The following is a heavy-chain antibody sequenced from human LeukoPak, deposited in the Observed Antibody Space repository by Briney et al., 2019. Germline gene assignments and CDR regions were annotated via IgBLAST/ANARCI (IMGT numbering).Heavy chain of an antibody. CDR1: VPFMKDYY. CDR2: FYFSGTS. D-gene: IGHD5-24*01. CDR3: VRHVTTGFNLFEY. V-gene: IGHV4-59*08. J-gene: IGHJ4*02. Sequence: SSETLSLICSVWVPFMKDYYWRWMRQSTGRGGEGIGYFYFSGTSTFNPSLQSRVTMSVDASKNQFSLKLTSVTAADTAVYYCVRHVTTGFNLFEYWGQGTLVTVSS.